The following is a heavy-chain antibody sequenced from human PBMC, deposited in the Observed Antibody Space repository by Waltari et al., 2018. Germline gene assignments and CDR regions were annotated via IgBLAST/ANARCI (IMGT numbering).Heavy chain of an antibody. D-gene: IGHD3-9*01. CDR3: ARELRGDNDL. V-gene: IGHV3-74*01. CDR1: GFTFSRSW. Sequence: EVQVVESGGGLAQPGGSLRLSCAASGFTFSRSWMNWVRQAPGKGLVRVAGINPDGMTRDYADSVEGRFTISRDNAQNTLYLQLNNLRVDDTAIDYCARELRGDNDLWGQGTMVTVSS. CDR2: INPDGMTR. J-gene: IGHJ3*01.